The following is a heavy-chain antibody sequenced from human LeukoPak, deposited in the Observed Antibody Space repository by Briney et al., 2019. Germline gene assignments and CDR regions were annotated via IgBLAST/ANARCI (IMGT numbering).Heavy chain of an antibody. D-gene: IGHD2-2*01. V-gene: IGHV4-34*01. CDR1: GGSFSGYY. CDR3: AREQWLVPVAADAFDI. Sequence: SETLSLTCAVYGGSFSGYYWSWIRQPPGKGLEWIGEINHSGSTNYNPSLKSRVTISVDTSKNQFSLKLSSVTAADTAVYYCAREQWLVPVAADAFDIWGQGTMVTVSS. CDR2: INHSGST. J-gene: IGHJ3*02.